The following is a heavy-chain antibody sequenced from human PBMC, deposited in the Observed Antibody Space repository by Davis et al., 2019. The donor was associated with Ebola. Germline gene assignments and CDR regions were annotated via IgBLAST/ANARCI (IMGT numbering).Heavy chain of an antibody. D-gene: IGHD1-26*01. Sequence: ASVKVSCKASGYTFTSYYMHWVRQAPGQGLEWMGIINPSGGSTSYAQKFQGRVTITRDTSASTAYMELSSLRSEDTAVYYCAREDSGSYYYYYGMDVWGQGTTVTVSS. CDR1: GYTFTSYY. CDR2: INPSGGST. CDR3: AREDSGSYYYYYGMDV. V-gene: IGHV1-46*01. J-gene: IGHJ6*02.